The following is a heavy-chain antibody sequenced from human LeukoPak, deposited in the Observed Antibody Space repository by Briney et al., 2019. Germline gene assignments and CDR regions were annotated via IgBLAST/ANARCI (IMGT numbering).Heavy chain of an antibody. J-gene: IGHJ4*02. D-gene: IGHD4-17*01. Sequence: GASVTVSCKASGYTFTGYYMHWVRQAPGQGLEWMGWINPNSGGTNYAQKFQGRVTMTRDTSISTAYMELSRLRSDDTAVYYCAREAYDYGDDSREPNFDYWGQGTLVTVSS. CDR1: GYTFTGYY. CDR2: INPNSGGT. V-gene: IGHV1-2*02. CDR3: AREAYDYGDDSREPNFDY.